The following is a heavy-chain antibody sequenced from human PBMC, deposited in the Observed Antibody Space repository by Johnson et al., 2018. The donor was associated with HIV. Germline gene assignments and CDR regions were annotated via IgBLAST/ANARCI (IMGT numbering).Heavy chain of an antibody. J-gene: IGHJ3*02. Sequence: VQLVESGGGLVQPGGSLRLSCEASGFTVSSNYMSWVRQAPGKGLEWVSVIYSGGSTYYADSVKGRFTISRDNSKNTLYLQMNSLRAEDTAVYYCARDQYSTSDDDAFDIWGQGTMVTVSS. CDR1: GFTVSSNY. D-gene: IGHD6-6*01. CDR2: IYSGGST. V-gene: IGHV3-66*02. CDR3: ARDQYSTSDDDAFDI.